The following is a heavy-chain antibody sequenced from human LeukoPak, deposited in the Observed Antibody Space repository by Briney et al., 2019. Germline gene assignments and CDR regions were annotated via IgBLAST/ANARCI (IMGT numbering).Heavy chain of an antibody. V-gene: IGHV3-23*01. D-gene: IGHD3-10*01. CDR3: AKYDSGSSVDY. CDR2: ISGSGGNT. CDR1: GFTFSSYA. J-gene: IGHJ4*02. Sequence: GGSLRLSCAASGFTFSSYAMSWVRQAPGKGLEWVSAISGSGGNTYYADSVKGRFTISRDNSKSTLYLEMNSLRAEDTAVYYCAKYDSGSSVDYWGQGTLVTVSS.